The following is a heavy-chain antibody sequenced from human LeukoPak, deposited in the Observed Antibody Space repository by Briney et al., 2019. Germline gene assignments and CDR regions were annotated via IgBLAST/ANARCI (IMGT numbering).Heavy chain of an antibody. CDR3: ARQEVIVDDAFDI. CDR1: GFTFSSYG. J-gene: IGHJ3*02. CDR2: ISYDGSNK. D-gene: IGHD1-26*01. V-gene: IGHV3-30*03. Sequence: GGSLRLSCAASGFTFSSYGMHWVRQAPGKGLEWVAVISYDGSNKYYADSVKGRFTISRDNSKNTLYLQMNSLRAEDTAVYYCARQEVIVDDAFDIWGQGTMVTVSS.